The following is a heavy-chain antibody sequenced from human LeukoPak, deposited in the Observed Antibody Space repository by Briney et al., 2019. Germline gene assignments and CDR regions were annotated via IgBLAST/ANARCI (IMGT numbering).Heavy chain of an antibody. CDR2: IYHSGST. CDR1: GGSISSYY. J-gene: IGHJ4*02. Sequence: SETLSLTCTVSGGSISSYYWSWIRQPPGKGLGWIGYIYHSGSTYYNPSLKSRVTISVDRSKNQFSLKLSSVTAVDTAVYYCARSMYSSSWYDWGQGTLVTVSS. V-gene: IGHV4-59*12. D-gene: IGHD6-13*01. CDR3: ARSMYSSSWYD.